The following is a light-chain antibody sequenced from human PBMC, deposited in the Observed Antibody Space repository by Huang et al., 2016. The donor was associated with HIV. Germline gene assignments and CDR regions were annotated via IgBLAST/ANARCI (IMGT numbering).Light chain of an antibody. J-gene: IGKJ2*01. CDR3: QGSLSIPHT. V-gene: IGKV1-39*01. CDR2: SAS. Sequence: DIQMTQSPSSLSASVGDRVTITCLASENIRRYLNWYQQKPGKPPKLLIHSASTLQGGVPSRFSGRGSGTDFTLTITSLQPEDFATYYCQGSLSIPHTFGQGTNLEIK. CDR1: ENIRRY.